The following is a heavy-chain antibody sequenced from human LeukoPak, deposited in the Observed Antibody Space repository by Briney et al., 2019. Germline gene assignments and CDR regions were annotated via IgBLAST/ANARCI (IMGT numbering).Heavy chain of an antibody. CDR1: GFSASSNY. CDR2: IYSGGGT. Sequence: GGSLRLSCAASGFSASSNYMAWVRQAPGKGLEWVSVIYSGGGTYYADSVKGRFTISIDNSKNTLYLQMNSLRAEDTAVYYCARDSRLTTVDYWGQEPWSPSPQ. D-gene: IGHD4-11*01. CDR3: ARDSRLTTVDY. J-gene: IGHJ4*01. V-gene: IGHV3-53*01.